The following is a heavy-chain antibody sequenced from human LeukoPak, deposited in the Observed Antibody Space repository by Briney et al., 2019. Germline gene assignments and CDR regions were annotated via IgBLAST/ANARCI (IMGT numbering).Heavy chain of an antibody. CDR1: GGSISSYY. J-gene: IGHJ4*02. Sequence: SETLSLTCTVSGGSISSYYWSWVRQPAGKGLEWIGRIYTSGSTNYNPSLKSRVTISVDKSKNQFSLKLSSVTAADTAVYYCARGAYCGGDCYDRLDYWGQGTLVTVSS. CDR3: ARGAYCGGDCYDRLDY. D-gene: IGHD2-21*02. CDR2: IYTSGST. V-gene: IGHV4-4*07.